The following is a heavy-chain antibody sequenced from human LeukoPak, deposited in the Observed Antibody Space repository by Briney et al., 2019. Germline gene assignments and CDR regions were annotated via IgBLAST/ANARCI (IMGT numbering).Heavy chain of an antibody. CDR1: GFTFDDYG. Sequence: GGSLRLSCAASGFTFDDYGMSWVRQAPGKGLEWVSGINWSGGSTGYADSVKGRFTISRDNAKNSLYLQMNSLRAEDTALYYCAREGRLLWFGELLYLDYWGQGTLVTVSS. CDR3: AREGRLLWFGELLYLDY. V-gene: IGHV3-20*04. J-gene: IGHJ4*02. D-gene: IGHD3-10*01. CDR2: INWSGGST.